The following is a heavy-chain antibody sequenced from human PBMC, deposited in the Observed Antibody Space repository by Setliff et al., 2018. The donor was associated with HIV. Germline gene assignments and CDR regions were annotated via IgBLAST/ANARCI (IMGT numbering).Heavy chain of an antibody. V-gene: IGHV3-48*01. D-gene: IGHD3-9*01. CDR3: VRDKDWAFDY. CDR1: GFSFSSYS. J-gene: IGHJ4*02. CDR2: IFSGSDTA. Sequence: PGGSLRLSCVASGFSFSSYSMNWARQTPGKGLEWLSYIFSGSDTADYADSVRGRFTISRDNAKNSLYLQMNSLRAEDTAVYYCVRDKDWAFDYWGQGTLVTVSS.